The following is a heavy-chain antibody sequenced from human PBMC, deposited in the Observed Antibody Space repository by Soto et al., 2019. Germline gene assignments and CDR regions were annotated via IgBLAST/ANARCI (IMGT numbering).Heavy chain of an antibody. D-gene: IGHD1-1*01. V-gene: IGHV1-18*03. J-gene: IGHJ4*02. CDR1: GYTFTSYG. CDR2: ISAHNGNT. Sequence: QVHLVQSGAEVKKPGASVKVSCKASGYTFTSYGITWVRQAPGQGLEWMGWISAHNGNTDYAQKLQGRVIVTRDTSTSTAYMELRSLRSDDMAVYYCARGRYGDYWGQGALVTVSS. CDR3: ARGRYGDY.